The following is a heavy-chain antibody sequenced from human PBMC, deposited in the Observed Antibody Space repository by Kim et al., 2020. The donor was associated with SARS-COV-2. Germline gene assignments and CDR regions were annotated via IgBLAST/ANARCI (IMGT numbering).Heavy chain of an antibody. Sequence: GGSLRLSCAASGFIFSSYALGWVRQAPGKGLQRVATISSGGITTDYADSVKGRFTISRDNSKNTLYLQMNSLRAEDTAIYYCATGKQVPWYWGQGTLVT. V-gene: IGHV3-23*01. CDR3: ATGKQVPWY. CDR1: GFIFSSYA. CDR2: ISSGGITT. J-gene: IGHJ4*02.